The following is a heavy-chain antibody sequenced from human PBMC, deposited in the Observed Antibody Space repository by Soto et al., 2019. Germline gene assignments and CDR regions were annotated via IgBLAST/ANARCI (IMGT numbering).Heavy chain of an antibody. V-gene: IGHV2-5*02. CDR1: GFSLSTSGVG. D-gene: IGHD3-9*01. Sequence: QITLKESGPTLVKPTQTLTLTCTFSGFSLSTSGVGVGWIRQPPGKALEWLALIYWDDDKRYSPSLKSRLTITKDTSKNQVVLTMTNMDPVDTATYYCVHPAFYWYGDRGAFDIWGQGTMVTVSS. CDR3: VHPAFYWYGDRGAFDI. J-gene: IGHJ3*02. CDR2: IYWDDDK.